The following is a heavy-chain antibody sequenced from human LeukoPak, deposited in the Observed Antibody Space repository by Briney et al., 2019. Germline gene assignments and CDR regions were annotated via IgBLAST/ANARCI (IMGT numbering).Heavy chain of an antibody. Sequence: GASVKVSCKASGGTFSSYAISWVRQAPGQGLEWMGWMNPNSGNTGYAQKFQGRVTMTRNTSISTAYMELSSLRSEDTAVYYCARADSSSWTSYYYYGMDVWGQGTTVTVSS. CDR2: MNPNSGNT. V-gene: IGHV1-8*02. D-gene: IGHD6-13*01. CDR3: ARADSSSWTSYYYYGMDV. J-gene: IGHJ6*02. CDR1: GGTFSSYA.